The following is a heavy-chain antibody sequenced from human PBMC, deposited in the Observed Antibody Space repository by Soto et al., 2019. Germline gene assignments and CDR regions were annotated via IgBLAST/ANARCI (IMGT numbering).Heavy chain of an antibody. J-gene: IGHJ6*02. CDR1: GYSFTNYY. CDR2: INPSGGTT. CDR3: ARLKGCYYDSRGYYAPNYNGMDV. V-gene: IGHV1-46*01. Sequence: ASVKVSCKASGYSFTNYYIHWVRQAPGQGLEWMGLINPSGGTTTYAQKFQGRVTMTGDTSTSTVYMELSSLRSEDTAVYYCARLKGCYYDSRGYYAPNYNGMDVWGQGTTVTVSS. D-gene: IGHD3-22*01.